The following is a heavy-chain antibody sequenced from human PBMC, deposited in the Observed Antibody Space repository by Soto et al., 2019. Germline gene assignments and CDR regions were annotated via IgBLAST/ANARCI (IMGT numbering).Heavy chain of an antibody. CDR1: GFSVKSNY. V-gene: IGHV3-53*01. J-gene: IGHJ6*02. CDR2: IYSGGST. CDR3: ARDRAARNYYYYGMDV. D-gene: IGHD6-6*01. Sequence: PGGSMRLSCAASGFSVKSNYMSWVRQDPGKGLEWVSVIYSGGSTYYADSVKGRFTISRDNSKNTLYLQMNSLRAEDTAVYYCARDRAARNYYYYGMDVWGQGTTVTVSS.